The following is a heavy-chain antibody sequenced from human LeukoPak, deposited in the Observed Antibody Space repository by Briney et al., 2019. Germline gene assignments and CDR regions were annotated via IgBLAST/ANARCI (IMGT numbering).Heavy chain of an antibody. CDR1: GFTFSNHH. V-gene: IGHV3-72*01. Sequence: GGSLRLSCAASGFTFSNHHMDWVRQAPGKGLECVGRIKKKPDSYTTEYAACVKGRFTISRDDSKNSLYLETNSLKTEDTALYYCARVHASGSFHWDFWGQGTLVTVSS. CDR2: IKKKPDSYTT. J-gene: IGHJ4*02. D-gene: IGHD3-10*01. CDR3: ARVHASGSFHWDF.